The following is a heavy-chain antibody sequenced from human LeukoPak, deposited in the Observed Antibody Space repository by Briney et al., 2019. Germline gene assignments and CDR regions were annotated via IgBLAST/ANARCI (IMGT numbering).Heavy chain of an antibody. CDR3: TRGGVDY. J-gene: IGHJ4*02. V-gene: IGHV3-74*01. CDR2: INSDGGTT. D-gene: IGHD3-16*01. Sequence: GGSLRLSCAASGFTFSLYGMHWVRQAPGKGLVWVSRINSDGGTTTYADSVKGRFTISRDNAKNTVYLQMNSLRAEDTAVYYCTRGGVDYWGQGTLVTVSS. CDR1: GFTFSLYG.